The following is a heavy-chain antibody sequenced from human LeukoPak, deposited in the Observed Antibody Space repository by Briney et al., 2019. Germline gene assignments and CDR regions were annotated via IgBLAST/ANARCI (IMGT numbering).Heavy chain of an antibody. CDR3: ARDSRRIAPGVPWGPYYFDY. V-gene: IGHV4-4*07. J-gene: IGHJ4*02. D-gene: IGHD6-13*01. CDR1: GGSISSYY. CDR2: IYTSGST. Sequence: PSETLSLTCTASGGSISSYYWSWIRQPAGKGLEWIGRIYTSGSTNYNPSLKSRVTMSVDTSKNQFSLKLSSVTAADTAVYYCARDSRRIAPGVPWGPYYFDYWGQGTLVTVSS.